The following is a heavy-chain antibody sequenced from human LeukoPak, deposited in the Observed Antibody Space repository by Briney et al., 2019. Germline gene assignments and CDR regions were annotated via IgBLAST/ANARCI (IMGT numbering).Heavy chain of an antibody. CDR3: ARIRRGYSYGYYDY. CDR1: GFTFGDYA. CDR2: INWDGGDT. D-gene: IGHD5-18*01. J-gene: IGHJ4*02. Sequence: PGGSLRLSCAASGFTFGDYAMHWVRQAPGKSLEWVSLINWDGGDTYYADSVRGRFTISRDNSKNSLYLQMNSLRAEDTAVYYCARIRRGYSYGYYDYWGQGTLVTVSS. V-gene: IGHV3-43D*03.